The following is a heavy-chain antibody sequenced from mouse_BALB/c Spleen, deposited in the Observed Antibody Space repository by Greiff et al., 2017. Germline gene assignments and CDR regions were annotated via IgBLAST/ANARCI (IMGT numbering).Heavy chain of an antibody. CDR3: AREGYGNYPWFAY. D-gene: IGHD2-1*01. CDR2: INPYNDGT. Sequence: EVQLQQSGPELVKPGASVKMSCKASGYTFTSYVMHWVKQKPGQGLERIGYINPYNDGTKYNEKFKGKATLTSDKSSSTAYMELSSLTSEDSAVYYCAREGYGNYPWFAYWGQGTLVTVSA. V-gene: IGHV1-14*01. J-gene: IGHJ3*01. CDR1: GYTFTSYV.